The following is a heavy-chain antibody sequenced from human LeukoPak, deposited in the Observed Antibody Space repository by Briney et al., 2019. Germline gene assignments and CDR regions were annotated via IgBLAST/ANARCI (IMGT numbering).Heavy chain of an antibody. CDR2: ISTSSSYI. CDR3: ARGGSGWYWED. CDR1: GFTFNRYN. V-gene: IGHV3-21*01. D-gene: IGHD6-19*01. Sequence: PGGSLRLSCAASGFTFNRYNMNWVRRAPGKGLEWVSSISTSSSYIYYADSVRGRFTISRDNAKNSLYLQMNSLRAEDTAVYYCARGGSGWYWEDWGQGTLVTVSS. J-gene: IGHJ4*02.